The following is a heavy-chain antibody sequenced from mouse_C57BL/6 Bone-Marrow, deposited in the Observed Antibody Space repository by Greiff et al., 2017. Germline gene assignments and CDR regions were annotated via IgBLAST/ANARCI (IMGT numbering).Heavy chain of an antibody. CDR3: TTSFITTVVAPYYFDY. D-gene: IGHD1-1*01. Sequence: VQLQQSGAELVRPGASVKLSCTASGFNIKDYYMHWVKQRPEQGLEWIGRIDPEDGDTEYAPKFQGKATMTADTSSNTAYLQLSSLTSEDTAVYYCTTSFITTVVAPYYFDYWGQGTTLTVSS. J-gene: IGHJ2*01. CDR1: GFNIKDYY. V-gene: IGHV14-1*01. CDR2: IDPEDGDT.